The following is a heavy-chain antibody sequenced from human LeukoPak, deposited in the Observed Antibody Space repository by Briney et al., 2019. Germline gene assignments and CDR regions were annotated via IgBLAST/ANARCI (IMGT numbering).Heavy chain of an antibody. CDR2: ISGGGGST. J-gene: IGHJ4*02. V-gene: IGHV3-23*01. Sequence: GGSLRLSCAASGFTFSSYAMSWVRQAPGKGLEWVSAISGGGGSTYYADSVKGHFTISRDNSKNTLYLQMNSQRAEDTAVYYCAKEGGDFWSGHYTSCYWGKGTLVTVS. CDR3: AKEGGDFWSGHYTSCY. D-gene: IGHD3-3*01. CDR1: GFTFSSYA.